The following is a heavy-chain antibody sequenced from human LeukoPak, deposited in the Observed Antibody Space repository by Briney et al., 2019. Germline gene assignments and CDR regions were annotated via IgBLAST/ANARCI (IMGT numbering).Heavy chain of an antibody. CDR1: GYTFTSNY. J-gene: IGHJ4*02. Sequence: ASVKVSCKAFGYTFTSNYMHLVRQAPGQGPEWMGVISPSGGSTTYSQKFQVRVTLTRDMATSTDYLELSSLRSEDTAVYYCARTAGVVAGARALGYWGQGTLVTVSS. V-gene: IGHV1-46*01. CDR3: ARTAGVVAGARALGY. CDR2: ISPSGGST. D-gene: IGHD6-19*01.